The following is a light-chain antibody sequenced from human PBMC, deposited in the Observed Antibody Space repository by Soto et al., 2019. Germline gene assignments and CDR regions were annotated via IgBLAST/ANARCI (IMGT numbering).Light chain of an antibody. CDR1: QGISSY. Sequence: PSSLSACTGDRVTITCRASQGISSYLAWYQQKPGKAPKLLIYAASTLQSGVPSRFSGSGSGTEFTLTISSLQPDDFATYYCQQYNTYWTFGQGTKVDIK. CDR2: AAS. V-gene: IGKV1-8*01. J-gene: IGKJ1*01. CDR3: QQYNTYWT.